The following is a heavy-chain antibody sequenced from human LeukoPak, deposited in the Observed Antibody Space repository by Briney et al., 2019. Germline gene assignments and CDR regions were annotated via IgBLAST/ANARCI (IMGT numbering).Heavy chain of an antibody. CDR3: ARQEAVAGRGGDY. CDR1: GGFISSSSYY. Sequence: SETLSLTCTVSGGFISSSSYYWGWIRQPPGKGLEWIGSIYYSGSTYYNPSLKSRVTISVDTSKNQFSLKLSSVTAADTAVYYCARQEAVAGRGGDYWGQGTLVTVSS. V-gene: IGHV4-39*01. CDR2: IYYSGST. D-gene: IGHD6-19*01. J-gene: IGHJ4*02.